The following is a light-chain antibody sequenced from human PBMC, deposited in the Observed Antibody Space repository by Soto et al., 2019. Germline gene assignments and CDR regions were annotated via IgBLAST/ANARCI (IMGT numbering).Light chain of an antibody. J-gene: IGKJ3*01. CDR1: QSVNNY. V-gene: IGKV3-11*01. Sequence: EIVFSQSPATVSLSPGERATLSCRASQSVNNYLAWYQQRPGQAPRLLVYDASNRATGIPARFSGSGSGTDFTLTISSLEPEDFAVYYCQHRNNRPFSFGPGTKVDI. CDR3: QHRNNRPFS. CDR2: DAS.